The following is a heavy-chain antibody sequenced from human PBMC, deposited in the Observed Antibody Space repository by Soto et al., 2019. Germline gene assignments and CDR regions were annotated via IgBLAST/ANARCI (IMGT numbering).Heavy chain of an antibody. CDR2: ISSTTNYI. CDR3: ARESEDLTSNFDY. J-gene: IGHJ4*02. Sequence: EVQLVESGGGLVKPGGSLRLSCAASGFTFTRYSMNWVRQAPGKGLEWVSSISSTTNYIYYGDSMKGRFTISRDNAKNSLYLEINILTAEDRAVYYCARESEDLTSNFDYWGQGTLVTVAS. CDR1: GFTFTRYS. V-gene: IGHV3-21*06.